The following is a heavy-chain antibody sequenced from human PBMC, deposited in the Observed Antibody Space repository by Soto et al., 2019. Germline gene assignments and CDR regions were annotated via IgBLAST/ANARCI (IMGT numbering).Heavy chain of an antibody. D-gene: IGHD3-10*01. CDR3: AKARMGAGVRGYFDY. CDR2: ISYDGSNK. CDR1: GFTFSAYG. J-gene: IGHJ4*02. V-gene: IGHV3-30*18. Sequence: QVQLVESGGGVVQPGRSLRLSCAGSGFTFSAYGMDWVRQAPGKGLEWVAVISYDGSNKYYADSVKGRFTISRDNSKNTLYLQMNSLRAEDTAVYYYAKARMGAGVRGYFDYWGQGTLVTVSS.